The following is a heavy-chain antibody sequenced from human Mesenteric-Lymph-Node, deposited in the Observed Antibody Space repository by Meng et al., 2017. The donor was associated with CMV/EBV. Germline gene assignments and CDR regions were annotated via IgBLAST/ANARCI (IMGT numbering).Heavy chain of an antibody. Sequence: SVKVSCKASGFAVVHSLVQWVRQARGQRPEWMGHIVVGSGNTDYAQKFQGRLTISRDVSTGTAYMELRSLRSEDTAVYYCCVAAYESLIGPPGMDVWGQGTTVTVSS. CDR3: CVAAYESLIGPPGMDV. CDR1: GFAVVHSL. V-gene: IGHV1-58*01. CDR2: IVVGSGNT. D-gene: IGHD3-9*01. J-gene: IGHJ6*02.